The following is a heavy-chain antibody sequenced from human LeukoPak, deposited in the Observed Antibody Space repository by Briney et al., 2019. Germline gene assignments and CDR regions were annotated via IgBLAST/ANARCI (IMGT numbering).Heavy chain of an antibody. Sequence: GGSLRLSCAASGFTFSSYSMNWVRQAPGKGLEWVSSISSSSSYIHYADSVKGRFTISRDNAKNSLYLQMNSLRAEDTAVYCCAREVPAAHFDYWGQGTLVTVSS. D-gene: IGHD2-2*01. J-gene: IGHJ4*02. CDR1: GFTFSSYS. CDR3: AREVPAAHFDY. V-gene: IGHV3-21*01. CDR2: ISSSSSYI.